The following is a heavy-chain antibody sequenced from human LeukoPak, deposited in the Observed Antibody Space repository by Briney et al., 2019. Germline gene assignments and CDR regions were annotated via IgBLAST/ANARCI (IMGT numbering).Heavy chain of an antibody. CDR2: ISWNSGSI. CDR3: AKGGGSGDYTRLEY. Sequence: PGGSLRLSCAASGFTFDDYAMHWVRQAPGKGLEWVSGISWNSGSIGYADSVKGRFTISRDNAKNSLYLQMNSLRAEDTALYYCAKGGGSGDYTRLEYWGQGTLVTVSS. CDR1: GFTFDDYA. V-gene: IGHV3-9*01. D-gene: IGHD4-17*01. J-gene: IGHJ4*02.